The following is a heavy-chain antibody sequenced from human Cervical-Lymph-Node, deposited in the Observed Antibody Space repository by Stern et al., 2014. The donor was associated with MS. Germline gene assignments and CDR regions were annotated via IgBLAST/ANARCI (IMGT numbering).Heavy chain of an antibody. D-gene: IGHD3-16*01. V-gene: IGHV3-53*01. Sequence: VQLVQSGGGLIQPGGSLRLSCAASGFIVSSNYMSWVRQAPGKGLEWVSDIYSGGSTYYADSVKGRFTISRDNSKNTLYLQMNSLRADDTAVYYCARSSFWGRFDYWGQGTLVTVSS. CDR1: GFIVSSNY. J-gene: IGHJ4*02. CDR2: IYSGGST. CDR3: ARSSFWGRFDY.